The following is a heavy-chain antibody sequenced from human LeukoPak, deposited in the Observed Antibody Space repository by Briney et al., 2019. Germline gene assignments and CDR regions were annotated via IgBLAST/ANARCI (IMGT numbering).Heavy chain of an antibody. CDR1: GFTFSSYN. D-gene: IGHD3-10*01. V-gene: IGHV3-48*03. CDR2: ISSSSSTI. CDR3: ARDGGSGILD. Sequence: GGSLRLSCAASGFTFSSYNMNWIRQAPGKGLEWISYISSSSSTIYYADSVKGRFTISRDNAKNSLSLLMNSLRAEDTAVYYCARDGGSGILDWGQGTLVTVSS. J-gene: IGHJ4*02.